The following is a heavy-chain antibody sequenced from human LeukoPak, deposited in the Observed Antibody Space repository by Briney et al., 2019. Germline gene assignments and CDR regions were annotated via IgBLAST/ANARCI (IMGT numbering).Heavy chain of an antibody. CDR3: ARAGVVPAPDY. V-gene: IGHV4-34*01. D-gene: IGHD3-3*01. CDR1: GGSFSGYY. Sequence: SETLSLTCAVYGGSFSGYYWSWIRRPPGKGLEWIGEINHSGSTNYNPSLKSRVTISVDTSKNQFSLKLSSVTAADTAVYYCARAGVVPAPDYWGQGTLVTVSS. J-gene: IGHJ4*02. CDR2: INHSGST.